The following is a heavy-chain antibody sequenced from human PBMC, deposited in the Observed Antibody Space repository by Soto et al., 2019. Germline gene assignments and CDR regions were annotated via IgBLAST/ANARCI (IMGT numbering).Heavy chain of an antibody. Sequence: EVQLLESGGGLVQPGGSLRLACTASEFTFSDYGMNWVRQAPGKGLEWVSGITGSGLSTYYADSVKGRFTISRDNSKNTLFLQMIRMRAEDTAIYYCARQIEIAQAGIDYWGQGTLVTVSS. CDR1: EFTFSDYG. J-gene: IGHJ4*02. CDR2: ITGSGLST. CDR3: ARQIEIAQAGIDY. V-gene: IGHV3-23*01. D-gene: IGHD6-13*01.